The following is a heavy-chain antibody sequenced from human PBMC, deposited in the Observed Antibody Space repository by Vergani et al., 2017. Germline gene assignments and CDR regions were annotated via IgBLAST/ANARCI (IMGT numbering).Heavy chain of an antibody. Sequence: EVQLVESGGGVVRPGGSLRLSCAASGFTFADYCMSWVRQAPGKGLEWVSGINWNGGSTAYADSVKGRFTISRDNAKNSLYLQMNSLRAEDTALYYCARDPYGGDGKFDYWGQGTLVTVSS. CDR2: INWNGGST. CDR1: GFTFADYC. J-gene: IGHJ4*02. V-gene: IGHV3-20*04. CDR3: ARDPYGGDGKFDY. D-gene: IGHD2-21*01.